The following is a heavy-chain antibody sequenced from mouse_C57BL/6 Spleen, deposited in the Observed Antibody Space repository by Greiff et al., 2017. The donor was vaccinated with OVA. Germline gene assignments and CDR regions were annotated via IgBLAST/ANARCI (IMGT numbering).Heavy chain of an antibody. Sequence: EVKVVESGGGLVQPKGSLKLSCAASGFSFNTYAMNWVRQAPGKGLEWVARIRSKSNNYATYYADSVKDRFTISRDDSESMLYLQMNNLKTEDTAMYYCSYYSNAYAMDYWGQGTSVTVSS. V-gene: IGHV10-1*01. J-gene: IGHJ4*01. CDR2: IRSKSNNYAT. CDR3: SYYSNAYAMDY. CDR1: GFSFNTYA. D-gene: IGHD2-5*01.